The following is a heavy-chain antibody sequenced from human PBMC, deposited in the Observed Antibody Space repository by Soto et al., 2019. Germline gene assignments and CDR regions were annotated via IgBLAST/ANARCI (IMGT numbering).Heavy chain of an antibody. J-gene: IGHJ6*02. Sequence: QVQLVQSGAEVKKPGASVKVSCKASGYTFTSYAMHWVRKAPGQRLEWMGWINAGNGNTKYSQKFQGRVTITRDTSASTAYMELSSLRSEDTAVYYCARVHSGYDVYYYYGMDVWGQGTTVTVSS. CDR2: INAGNGNT. CDR3: ARVHSGYDVYYYYGMDV. D-gene: IGHD5-12*01. CDR1: GYTFTSYA. V-gene: IGHV1-3*01.